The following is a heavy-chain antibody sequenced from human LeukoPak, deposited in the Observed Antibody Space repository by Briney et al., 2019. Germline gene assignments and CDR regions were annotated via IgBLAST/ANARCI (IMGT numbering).Heavy chain of an antibody. J-gene: IGHJ4*02. CDR1: GGSISSGSYY. D-gene: IGHD6-13*01. CDR3: ARDRTTRGSWYGYYFDY. V-gene: IGHV4-61*02. Sequence: PSQTLSLTCTVSGGSISSGSYYWSWIRQPAGKGLEWIGRIYTSGSTNYNPSLKSRVPISVDTSKNQFSLKMSSVTAADTAVYYCARDRTTRGSWYGYYFDYWGQGTLVTVSS. CDR2: IYTSGST.